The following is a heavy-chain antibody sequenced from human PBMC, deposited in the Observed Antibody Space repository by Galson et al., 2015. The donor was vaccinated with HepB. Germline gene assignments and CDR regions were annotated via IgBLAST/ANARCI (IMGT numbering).Heavy chain of an antibody. Sequence: SVKVSCKASGGTFSRYAISWVRQAPGQGLEWMGGIIPIFGTANYAQKFQGRVTITADESTSTAYMELSSLRSEDTAVYYCARVRVGYSSSWYKGYFDLWGRGTLVTVSS. V-gene: IGHV1-69*13. CDR2: IIPIFGTA. CDR3: ARVRVGYSSSWYKGYFDL. CDR1: GGTFSRYA. J-gene: IGHJ2*01. D-gene: IGHD6-13*01.